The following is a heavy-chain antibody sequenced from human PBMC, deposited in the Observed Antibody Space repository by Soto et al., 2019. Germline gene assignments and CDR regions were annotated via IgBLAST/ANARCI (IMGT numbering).Heavy chain of an antibody. CDR2: IYHSGST. CDR1: GGSISSSNW. D-gene: IGHD5-18*01. V-gene: IGHV4-4*03. Sequence: PETLSLTCAVSGGSISSSNWWSWVRQPPGKGLEWIGEIYHSGSTNYNPSLKSRVTISVDKSKNQFSLKLSSVTAADTAVYYCARALIGYSYAIESYYYYYGMDVWGQGTTVTVS. J-gene: IGHJ6*02. CDR3: ARALIGYSYAIESYYYYYGMDV.